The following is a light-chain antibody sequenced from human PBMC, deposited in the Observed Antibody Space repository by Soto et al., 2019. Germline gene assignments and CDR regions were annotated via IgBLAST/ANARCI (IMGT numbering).Light chain of an antibody. CDR2: GAS. CDR3: QQYGSSPEWT. V-gene: IGKV3-20*01. Sequence: EVVLTQSACTLSLSTGERATLSCRASQSVSSTYLAWYQQKPGQAPRLLIYGASTRATGIPDRFSGSGSGTDFTLTISRLEPEDFAVYYCQQYGSSPEWTFGQGTKVDI. J-gene: IGKJ1*01. CDR1: QSVSSTY.